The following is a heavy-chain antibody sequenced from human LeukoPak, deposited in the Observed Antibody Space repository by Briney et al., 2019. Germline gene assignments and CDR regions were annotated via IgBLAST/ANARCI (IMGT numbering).Heavy chain of an antibody. Sequence: AAVKVSCTASGYTFTGYYMHWVRQAPGQGLEWMGWINPNSGGTNYAQKFPGRVTMTRDTSISTAYIEQSRLRSDDAAVYYIARDPVSGYCSGWLDYWGQGTLVTVSS. CDR2: INPNSGGT. D-gene: IGHD6-19*01. CDR1: GYTFTGYY. V-gene: IGHV1-2*02. J-gene: IGHJ4*02. CDR3: ARDPVSGYCSGWLDY.